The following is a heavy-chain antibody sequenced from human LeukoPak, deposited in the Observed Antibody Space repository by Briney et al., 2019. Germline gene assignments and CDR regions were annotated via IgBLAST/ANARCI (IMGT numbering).Heavy chain of an antibody. V-gene: IGHV4-30-4*08. J-gene: IGHJ6*03. CDR1: GGSISSGDYY. D-gene: IGHD3-3*01. CDR2: IYYSGST. Sequence: SETLSLTCTVSGGSISSGDYYWSWIRQPPGKGLEWIGYIYYSGSTYYNPSLKSRVTISVDTSKNQFSLKLSSVTAADTAVYYCARAWSFSRMDVWGKGTTVTVSS. CDR3: ARAWSFSRMDV.